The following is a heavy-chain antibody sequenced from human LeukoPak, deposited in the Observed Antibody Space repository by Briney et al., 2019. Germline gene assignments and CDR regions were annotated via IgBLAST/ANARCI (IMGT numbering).Heavy chain of an antibody. CDR2: IYSGGST. CDR3: ATSTSNKDFDY. Sequence: GGSLRLSCAVSGITASSNYMSWVRQSPGKGLEWVSVIYSGGSTYYADSVKGRFTISRDNSRNTLYLQMNSLRAEDTALYYCATSTSNKDFDYWGQVTLVTVSS. J-gene: IGHJ4*02. V-gene: IGHV3-66*02. D-gene: IGHD2/OR15-2a*01. CDR1: GITASSNY.